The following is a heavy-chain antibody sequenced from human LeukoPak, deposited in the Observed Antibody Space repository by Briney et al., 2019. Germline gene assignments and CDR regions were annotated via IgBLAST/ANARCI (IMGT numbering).Heavy chain of an antibody. CDR2: IDPSDSET. CDR1: GYSFTSYW. V-gene: IGHV5-51*01. J-gene: IGHJ4*02. Sequence: GESLKISFKASGYSFTSYWIGWGRQMPGKGVGGMGIIDPSDSETRYTPSFQGQVTISVDKSLTTADLQWNSLKASDTAMYYCARQTAMGRSGDYWGQGTLVTVSS. CDR3: ARQTAMGRSGDY. D-gene: IGHD5-18*01.